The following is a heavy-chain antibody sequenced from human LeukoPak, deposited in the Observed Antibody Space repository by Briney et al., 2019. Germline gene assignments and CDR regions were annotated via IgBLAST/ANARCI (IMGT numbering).Heavy chain of an antibody. D-gene: IGHD2-2*01. J-gene: IGHJ6*02. CDR3: ARDLVGQVVPAAMAYYYYGMDV. CDR2: ISSSSSYI. CDR1: GFTFSSYS. Sequence: GGSLRLSCAASGFTFSSYSMTWVRQAPGKGLEWVSSISSSSSYIYYADSVKGRFTISRDNAKNSLYLQMNSLRAEDTAVYYCARDLVGQVVPAAMAYYYYGMDVWGQGTTVTVSS. V-gene: IGHV3-21*01.